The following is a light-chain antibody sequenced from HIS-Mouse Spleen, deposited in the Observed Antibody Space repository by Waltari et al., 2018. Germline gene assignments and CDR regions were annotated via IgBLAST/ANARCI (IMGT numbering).Light chain of an antibody. CDR3: CSYAGSSTWV. J-gene: IGLJ3*02. Sequence: QSVLTQPPSASGTPGQRVTISCSGSSSNIGSNYVYWYQQLPGTAPKLLIYRNNPRPSGVPDRFSGSKSGNTASLTISGLQAEDEADYYCCSYAGSSTWVFGGGTKLTVL. CDR2: RNN. V-gene: IGLV1-47*01. CDR1: SSNIGSNY.